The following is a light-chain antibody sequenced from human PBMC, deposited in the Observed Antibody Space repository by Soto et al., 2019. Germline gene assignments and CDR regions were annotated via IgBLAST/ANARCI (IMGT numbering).Light chain of an antibody. Sequence: QSVLTQPPSASGTPGQRVTISCSGSSSNIGSNYVYWYQQLPGTAPKLLIYRNNQRPSGVPDRFSGSKSGTSASLAISGLRSEDEADYYCAAWDDSLSCHVFGTGTKLTVL. CDR2: RNN. J-gene: IGLJ1*01. CDR3: AAWDDSLSCHV. V-gene: IGLV1-47*01. CDR1: SSNIGSNY.